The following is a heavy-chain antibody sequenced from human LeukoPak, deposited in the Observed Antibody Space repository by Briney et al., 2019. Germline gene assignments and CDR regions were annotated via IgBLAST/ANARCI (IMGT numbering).Heavy chain of an antibody. Sequence: GGSLRLSCSASGFTFSTFWMHWVRQAPGKGLVWVSRINTDGSSTSYADSVKGRFTMSRDNAKNTLYLQMNSLRAEDSAVYYCARSEYSFDYWGQGTLVTVSS. CDR1: GFTFSTFW. V-gene: IGHV3-74*01. CDR3: ARSEYSFDY. CDR2: INTDGSST. J-gene: IGHJ4*02.